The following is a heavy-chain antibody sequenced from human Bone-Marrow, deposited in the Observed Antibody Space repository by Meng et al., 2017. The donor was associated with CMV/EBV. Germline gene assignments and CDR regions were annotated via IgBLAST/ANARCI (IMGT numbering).Heavy chain of an antibody. CDR3: GSGAQLVPDY. V-gene: IGHV1-69*02. CDR2: IIPILGIA. CDR1: GGTFSSYT. D-gene: IGHD6-6*01. J-gene: IGHJ4*02. Sequence: SVKVSCKASGGTFSSYTISWVRQAPGQGLEWMGRIIPILGIANYAQKFQGRVTITTDESTSTAYMELSSLRSEDTAVYYCGSGAQLVPDYWGQGTLVTVSS.